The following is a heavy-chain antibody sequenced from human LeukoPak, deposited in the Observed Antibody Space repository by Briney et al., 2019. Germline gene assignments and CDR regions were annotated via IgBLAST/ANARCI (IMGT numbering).Heavy chain of an antibody. CDR1: GFTFSSYE. V-gene: IGHV3-48*03. Sequence: GGSLRLSCAASGFTFSSYEMNWVRQAPGKGLEWVSYISSSGSTIYYADSVKGRFTISRDNAKNSLYLQMNSLRAEDTALYYCAKDINPGFGELPDAFDIWGQGTMVTVSS. D-gene: IGHD3-10*01. CDR3: AKDINPGFGELPDAFDI. J-gene: IGHJ3*02. CDR2: ISSSGSTI.